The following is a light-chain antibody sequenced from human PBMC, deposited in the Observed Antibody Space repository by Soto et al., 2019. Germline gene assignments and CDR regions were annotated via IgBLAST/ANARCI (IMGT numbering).Light chain of an antibody. CDR1: RTDVGGYNF. CDR3: CSYVSSKTYV. CDR2: EVS. Sequence: QSVLTQPASVSGSPGQSITISCTGTRTDVGGYNFVSWYQQHPGKAPKLIIYEVSNRPSGVSNRFSGSKSDNTASLTISGLQAEDEADYHCCSYVSSKTYVFGTGTKV. J-gene: IGLJ1*01. V-gene: IGLV2-14*01.